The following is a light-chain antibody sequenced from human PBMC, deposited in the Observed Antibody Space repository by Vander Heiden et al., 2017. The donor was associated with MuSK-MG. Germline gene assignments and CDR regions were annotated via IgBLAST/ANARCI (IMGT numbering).Light chain of an antibody. CDR2: TSS. J-gene: IGKJ2*01. V-gene: IGKV1-39*01. CDR3: QQSDNSPYT. CDR1: QSISTF. Sequence: DIQMTQSPSSLSASIGDRVTITCRASQSISTFLSWYQQKSGKAPKLMMHTSSSLQRGVPSRFSGSGSGAEFTFIISGLQPEDFATYYCQQSDNSPYTFGQGTKVEIK.